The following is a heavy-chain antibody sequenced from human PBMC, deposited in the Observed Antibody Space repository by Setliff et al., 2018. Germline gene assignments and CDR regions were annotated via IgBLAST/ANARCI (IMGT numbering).Heavy chain of an antibody. J-gene: IGHJ6*03. CDR3: ARMSGFQYMDV. V-gene: IGHV4-61*09. Sequence: SETLSLTCTVSGDSMNSGSYYWSWIRQPAGKEMEWIGQIYTSWSTIYNPSLKSRVTISIDTSKNQFSLKLSSVTAADTAVYYCARMSGFQYMDVWGKGTTVTVSS. D-gene: IGHD3-3*01. CDR2: IYTSWST. CDR1: GDSMNSGSYY.